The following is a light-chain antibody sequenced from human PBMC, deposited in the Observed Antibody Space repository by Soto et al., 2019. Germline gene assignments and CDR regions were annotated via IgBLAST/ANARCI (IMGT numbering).Light chain of an antibody. CDR1: QGISNY. Sequence: DIQMTQSPSSLSASVGDRVTITCRASQGISNYIAWYQQKPGKAPKLLIYAASTLQSGVPSRFSGSGSGTDFTLTINSLQPEDVATYSCQKYSSVPRFGPGTKVDIK. J-gene: IGKJ3*01. CDR3: QKYSSVPR. CDR2: AAS. V-gene: IGKV1-27*01.